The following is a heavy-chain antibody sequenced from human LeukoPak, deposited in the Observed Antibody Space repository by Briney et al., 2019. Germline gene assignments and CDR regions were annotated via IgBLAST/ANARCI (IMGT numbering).Heavy chain of an antibody. V-gene: IGHV3-48*01. D-gene: IGHD3-10*01. J-gene: IGHJ5*02. CDR1: GFTFSSYS. CDR3: ARGTGVLLWFGERLNWFDP. CDR2: ISSSSSTM. Sequence: PGGSLRLSCAASGFTFSSYSMNWVRQAPGKGLEWVSYISSSSSTMYYADSVKGRFTISRDNAKNSLYLQMNSLRAEDTAVYYCARGTGVLLWFGERLNWFDPWGQGTLVTVSS.